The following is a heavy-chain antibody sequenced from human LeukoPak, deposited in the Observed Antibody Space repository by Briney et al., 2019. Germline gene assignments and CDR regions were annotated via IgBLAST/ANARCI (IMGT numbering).Heavy chain of an antibody. CDR1: GYTFTSYG. D-gene: IGHD1-26*01. CDR3: ARDSGSFTPVDY. Sequence: ASVKVSCKPSGYTFTSYGISWVRQAPGQGLEWMGWISTYNGNTNYAQRLQGRVTMTTDTFTSTAYMELRSLRSDDTAVYYCARDSGSFTPVDYWGQGTLVTVSS. V-gene: IGHV1-18*01. CDR2: ISTYNGNT. J-gene: IGHJ4*02.